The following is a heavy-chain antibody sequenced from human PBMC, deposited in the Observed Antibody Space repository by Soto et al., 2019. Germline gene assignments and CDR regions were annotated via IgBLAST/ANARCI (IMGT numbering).Heavy chain of an antibody. CDR3: ARVGTIFGVVINTY. D-gene: IGHD3-3*01. CDR2: INPNSGGT. V-gene: IGHV1-2*02. J-gene: IGHJ4*02. CDR1: GYTFTGYY. Sequence: ASVKVSCKASGYTFTGYYMHWVRQAPGQGLEWMGWINPNSGGTNYAQKFQGRVTMTRDTSISTAYMELSRLRSDDTAVYYCARVGTIFGVVINTYWGQGTLVTVSS.